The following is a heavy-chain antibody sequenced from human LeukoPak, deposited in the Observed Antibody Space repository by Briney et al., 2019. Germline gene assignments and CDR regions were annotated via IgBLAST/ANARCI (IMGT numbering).Heavy chain of an antibody. J-gene: IGHJ4*02. D-gene: IGHD3-10*01. V-gene: IGHV3-48*03. Sequence: GGSLRLSCAASGFTFSSYEMNWVRQAPGKGLEWVSYISSSGSTIYYADSVKGRFTISRDNAKNSLYLQMHSLRAEDTAVYYCARVGYYGSGSYYEVPSAFDYWGQGTLVTVSS. CDR3: ARVGYYGSGSYYEVPSAFDY. CDR1: GFTFSSYE. CDR2: ISSSGSTI.